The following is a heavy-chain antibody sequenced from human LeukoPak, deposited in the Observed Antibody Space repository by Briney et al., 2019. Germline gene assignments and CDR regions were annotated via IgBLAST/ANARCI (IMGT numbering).Heavy chain of an antibody. V-gene: IGHV1-2*02. J-gene: IGHJ3*02. CDR3: AMGTVVLAFDI. Sequence: GASVKVSCKASGYTFTGYYMHWVRQAPGQGLEWMGWINPNSGGTNYAQRFQGRVTMTRDTSISTAYMEPSSLRSDDTAVYYCAMGTVVLAFDIRGQGTMVTVSS. D-gene: IGHD4-23*01. CDR2: INPNSGGT. CDR1: GYTFTGYY.